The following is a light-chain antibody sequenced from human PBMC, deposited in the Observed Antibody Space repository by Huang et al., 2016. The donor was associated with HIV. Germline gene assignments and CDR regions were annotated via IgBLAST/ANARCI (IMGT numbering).Light chain of an antibody. CDR3: QQYNNWPPRT. Sequence: EIVMTQSPATLSVSPGERATLSCRASQSVSSNLAWYQQKPGQAPRLLSYGSSTRATGIPARFSGSGSGTEFTLTISSLQSEDSAVYYCQQYNNWPPRTFGQGTKVKIK. V-gene: IGKV3-15*01. CDR2: GSS. J-gene: IGKJ1*01. CDR1: QSVSSN.